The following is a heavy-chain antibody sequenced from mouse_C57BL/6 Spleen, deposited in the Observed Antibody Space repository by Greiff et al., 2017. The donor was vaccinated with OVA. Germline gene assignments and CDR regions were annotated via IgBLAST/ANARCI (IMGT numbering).Heavy chain of an antibody. D-gene: IGHD3-2*02. V-gene: IGHV7-3*01. CDR3: ARYGGSGYFYFDD. CDR1: GFTFTDYY. Sequence: DVKLVESGGGLVQPGGSLSLSCAASGFTFTDYYMSWVRQPPGKALEWLGFIRNKANGYTTEYSASVKGRFTISRDNSQSILYLQMNALGAEDSSTYYCARYGGSGYFYFDDWGQGTTLTVSS. J-gene: IGHJ2*01. CDR2: IRNKANGYTT.